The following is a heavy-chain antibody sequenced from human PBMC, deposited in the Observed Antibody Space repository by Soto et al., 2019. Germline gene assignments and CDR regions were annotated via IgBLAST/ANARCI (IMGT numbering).Heavy chain of an antibody. V-gene: IGHV1-18*01. CDR3: ARGFSSSWSPEGY. Sequence: QVQLVQSGAEVKKPGASVKVSCKASGYTFTSYAISWVRQAPGQGLEWMGWISAYNGNTKYAQKLQGRVTMTTDTSTSTASMELRSLGSDDTAVYYRARGFSSSWSPEGYWGQGTLVTVCS. CDR2: ISAYNGNT. J-gene: IGHJ4*02. D-gene: IGHD6-13*01. CDR1: GYTFTSYA.